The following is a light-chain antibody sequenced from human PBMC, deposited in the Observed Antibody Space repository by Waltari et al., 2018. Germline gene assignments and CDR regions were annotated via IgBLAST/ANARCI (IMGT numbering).Light chain of an antibody. CDR1: TSDVGGFNL. Sequence: QSALTHPASVSGSPGQSITISCTGPTSDVGGFNLVSWYRQFPNKAPQLIIYEGTRRPSGVSSRFSASKSGNTASLTISGLQAEDEALYFCSSYARSDNSVLFGGGTQLSVL. CDR2: EGT. J-gene: IGLJ2*01. V-gene: IGLV2-23*01. CDR3: SSYARSDNSVL.